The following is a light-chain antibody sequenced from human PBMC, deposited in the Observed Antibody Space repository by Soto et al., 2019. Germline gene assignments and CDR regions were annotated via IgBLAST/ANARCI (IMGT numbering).Light chain of an antibody. CDR3: SSYAGSNNLV. J-gene: IGLJ2*01. Sequence: QSALTQPRSVSGSPGQSVTISCTGTSSDVGGYNYVSWYQQHPGKAPELMIYDVTKRPSGVPDRFSGSKSGNTASLTVSGLQAEDEADYYCSSYAGSNNLVFGGGTKLTVL. CDR2: DVT. CDR1: SSDVGGYNY. V-gene: IGLV2-11*01.